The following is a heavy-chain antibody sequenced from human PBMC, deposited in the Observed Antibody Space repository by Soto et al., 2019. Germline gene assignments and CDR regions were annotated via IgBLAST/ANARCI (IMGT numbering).Heavy chain of an antibody. CDR1: GFPFDDYT. D-gene: IGHD5-12*01. Sequence: EVQLVESGGAVVQPGGSLRLSCAASGFPFDDYTMHWVRQAPGKGLEWVSLISWDGGSTDYADSVKGRFTISRDNSKKSLFLEMNSLRTEDTALYYRARDGYDYYYYYGLDVWGQGTTVTVSS. V-gene: IGHV3-43*01. CDR3: ARDGYDYYYYYGLDV. J-gene: IGHJ6*02. CDR2: ISWDGGST.